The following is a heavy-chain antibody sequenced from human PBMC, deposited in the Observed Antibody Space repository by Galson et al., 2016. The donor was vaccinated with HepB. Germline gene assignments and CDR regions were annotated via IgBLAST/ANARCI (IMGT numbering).Heavy chain of an antibody. CDR1: GFTFSTYG. Sequence: SLRLSCAASGFTFSTYGMHWVRQAPGKGLEWVAVMSDDGDYKSYADSVKGRFTISRDNSKNTLHLQMNSVRVEDTAVYYCAKVHGIYYGYFDYWGQGTLVTVSS. CDR2: MSDDGDYK. D-gene: IGHD1-26*01. J-gene: IGHJ4*02. CDR3: AKVHGIYYGYFDY. V-gene: IGHV3-30*18.